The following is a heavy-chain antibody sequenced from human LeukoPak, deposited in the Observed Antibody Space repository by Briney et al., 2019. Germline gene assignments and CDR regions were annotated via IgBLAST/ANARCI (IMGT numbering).Heavy chain of an antibody. CDR1: GGSVSSGSYY. V-gene: IGHV4-61*01. Sequence: SETLSLTCTVSGGSVSSGSYYWSWIRQPPGKGLEWIGYIYYSGSTNYNPSLKSRVTISVDTSKNQFSLKLSSVTAADTAVYYCAREGLYGDYVWSLDYWGQGTLVTVSS. J-gene: IGHJ4*02. D-gene: IGHD4-17*01. CDR2: IYYSGST. CDR3: AREGLYGDYVWSLDY.